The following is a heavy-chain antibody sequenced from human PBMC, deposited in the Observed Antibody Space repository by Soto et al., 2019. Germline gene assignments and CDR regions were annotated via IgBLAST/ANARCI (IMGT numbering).Heavy chain of an antibody. V-gene: IGHV3-30*18. Sequence: QVQLVESGGGVVQPGRSLRLSCAASGFTFSSYGMHWVRQAPGKGLEWVAVISYDGSNKYYADSVKGRFTISRDNSKNTLYLQMNSLRAEDTAVYYCAKDPVEMATIGSFDYWGQGTLVTVSS. CDR3: AKDPVEMATIGSFDY. J-gene: IGHJ4*02. CDR2: ISYDGSNK. D-gene: IGHD5-12*01. CDR1: GFTFSSYG.